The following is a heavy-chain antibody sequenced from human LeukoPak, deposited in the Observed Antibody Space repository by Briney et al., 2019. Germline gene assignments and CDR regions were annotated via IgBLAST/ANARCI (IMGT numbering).Heavy chain of an antibody. J-gene: IGHJ4*02. CDR2: ISGSGGST. D-gene: IGHD2-2*01. CDR1: GFTFSSYA. CDR3: AKDGPGCSSTSCYCDIFDY. Sequence: PGGSLRLSCAASGFTFSSYAMSWVRQAPGKGLEWVSAISGSGGSTYYADSVKGRFTISRDNSKNTLYLQMNSLRAEDTAVYYCAKDGPGCSSTSCYCDIFDYWGQGTLVTVSS. V-gene: IGHV3-23*01.